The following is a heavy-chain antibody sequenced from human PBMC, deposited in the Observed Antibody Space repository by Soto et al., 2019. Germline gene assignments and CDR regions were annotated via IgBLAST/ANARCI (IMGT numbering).Heavy chain of an antibody. D-gene: IGHD2-2*02. CDR3: AREEYCSSTSCYTMENYYYYYGMDV. Sequence: GGSLRLSCAASGFTFSSYSMNWVRQAPGKGLEWVSSISSSSSYIYYADSVKGRFTISRDNAKNSLYLQMNSLRAEDTAVYYCAREEYCSSTSCYTMENYYYYYGMDVWGQGTTVTVSS. J-gene: IGHJ6*02. CDR1: GFTFSSYS. V-gene: IGHV3-21*01. CDR2: ISSSSSYI.